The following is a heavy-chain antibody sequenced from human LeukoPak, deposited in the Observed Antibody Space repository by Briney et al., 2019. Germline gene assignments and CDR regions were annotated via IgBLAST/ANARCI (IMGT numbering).Heavy chain of an antibody. CDR2: IYPSGDRT. CDR3: ARTLSDSGLSY. Sequence: ASVKVSCKASGYTFTTYYIHWVRQAPGQGLEWVGKIYPSGDRTNYAQTFQGRVTMTTDTSTSTVYMELSSLRSEDTAVYYCARTLSDSGLSYWGQGTLVTVSS. V-gene: IGHV1-46*01. CDR1: GYTFTTYY. D-gene: IGHD3-10*01. J-gene: IGHJ4*02.